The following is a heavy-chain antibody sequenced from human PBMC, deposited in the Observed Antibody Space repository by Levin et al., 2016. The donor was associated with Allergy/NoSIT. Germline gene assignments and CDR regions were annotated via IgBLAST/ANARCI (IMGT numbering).Heavy chain of an antibody. CDR2: ISSSGSTI. J-gene: IGHJ4*02. D-gene: IGHD6-13*01. CDR3: ARDIAAAGTGVDY. Sequence: WIRQPPGKGLEWVSDISSSGSTIYYADSVKGRFTISRDNAKNSLYLHMNSLRVEDTAVYYCARDIAAAGTGVDYWGQGTLVTVSS. V-gene: IGHV3-11*01.